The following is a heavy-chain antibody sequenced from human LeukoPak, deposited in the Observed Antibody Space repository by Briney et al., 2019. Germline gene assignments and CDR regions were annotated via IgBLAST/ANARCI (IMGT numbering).Heavy chain of an antibody. CDR1: GYTFTGYY. CDR3: AKGYGSEYSGSSEEDGMDV. J-gene: IGHJ6*02. D-gene: IGHD6-6*01. CDR2: INPNSGGT. Sequence: ASVKVSCKASGYTFTGYYMHCVRQAPGQGLEWMGWINPNSGGTNYAQKFQGRVTMTRDTSISTAYMELSRLRSDDTAVYNCAKGYGSEYSGSSEEDGMDVWGQGTTVTVSS. V-gene: IGHV1-2*02.